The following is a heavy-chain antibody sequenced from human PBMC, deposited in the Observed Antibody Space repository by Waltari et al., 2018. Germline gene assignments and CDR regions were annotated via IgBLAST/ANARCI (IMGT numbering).Heavy chain of an antibody. J-gene: IGHJ3*02. CDR1: GGSFSGYY. CDR3: ARQTYMITFGGVIVIGAFDI. V-gene: IGHV4-34*01. CDR2: INHSGST. Sequence: QVQLQQWGAGLLKPSETLSLTCAVYGGSFSGYYWSWIRQPPGKGLEWIGEINHSGSTNYNPSLKSRVTISVDTSKNQFSLKLSSVTAADTAVYYCARQTYMITFGGVIVIGAFDIWGQGTMVTVSS. D-gene: IGHD3-16*02.